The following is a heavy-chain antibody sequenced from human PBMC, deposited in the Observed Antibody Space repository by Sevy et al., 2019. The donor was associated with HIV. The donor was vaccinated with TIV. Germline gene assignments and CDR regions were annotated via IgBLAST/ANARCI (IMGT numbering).Heavy chain of an antibody. CDR1: GFTFSSYA. D-gene: IGHD2-2*01. J-gene: IGHJ4*02. V-gene: IGHV3-23*01. Sequence: GGSLRLSYAASGFTFSSYAMSWVRQAPGKGLEWVSAISGSGGSTYYADSVKGRFTISRDNSKNTLYLQMNSLRAEDTAVYYRATPVVVPAAMCFDYWGQGTLVTVSS. CDR2: ISGSGGST. CDR3: ATPVVVPAAMCFDY.